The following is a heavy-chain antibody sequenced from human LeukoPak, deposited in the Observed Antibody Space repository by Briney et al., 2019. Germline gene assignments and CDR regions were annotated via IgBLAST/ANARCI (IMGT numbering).Heavy chain of an antibody. Sequence: GGSLRLSCAASGFTVSSNHISWVRQAPGQGLEWVSIIYNGGTTYYADSVKGRFTIYRDNSKNTIFVQMNSLTADYTGVYYCARGEGSNWFAYWGQGTLVTVSS. CDR3: ARGEGSNWFAY. CDR2: IYNGGTT. CDR1: GFTVSSNH. V-gene: IGHV3-66*01. J-gene: IGHJ4*02. D-gene: IGHD6-13*01.